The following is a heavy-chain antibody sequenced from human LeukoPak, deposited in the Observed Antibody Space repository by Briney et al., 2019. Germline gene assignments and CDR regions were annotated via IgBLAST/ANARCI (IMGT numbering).Heavy chain of an antibody. V-gene: IGHV1-18*01. CDR3: ARDRSPYSGDYTYSDSFEI. CDR1: GYTFITYG. CDR2: ISAYNGNT. J-gene: IGHJ3*02. D-gene: IGHD4-17*01. Sequence: ASVKVSCKASGYTFITYGITWVRQAPGQGPERMGWISAYNGNTNYAQNLQGRVTMTTDTSTSTAYMELRSLRSDDTAVYYCARDRSPYSGDYTYSDSFEIWGQGPMVTVSS.